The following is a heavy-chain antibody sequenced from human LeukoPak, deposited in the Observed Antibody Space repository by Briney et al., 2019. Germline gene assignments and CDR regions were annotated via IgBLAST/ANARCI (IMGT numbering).Heavy chain of an antibody. J-gene: IGHJ2*01. CDR2: ISSSSSYI. Sequence: GGSLRLSCAASGFTFSSYSMNWVRQAPGKGLEWVSSISSSSSYIDYADSVKGRFTISRDNSKNTLYLQMNSLRAEDTAVYYCAKEAADPYCSSTSCYDWYFDLWGRGTLVTVSS. V-gene: IGHV3-21*04. CDR3: AKEAADPYCSSTSCYDWYFDL. D-gene: IGHD2-2*01. CDR1: GFTFSSYS.